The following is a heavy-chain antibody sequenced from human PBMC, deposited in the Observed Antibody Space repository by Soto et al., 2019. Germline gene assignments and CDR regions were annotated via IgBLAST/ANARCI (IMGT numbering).Heavy chain of an antibody. D-gene: IGHD3-10*01. CDR2: IYYSGST. V-gene: IGHV4-31*03. CDR3: ARELRFGEDYYGMDV. Sequence: TSETLSLTCIFSGDSISSSSYYWSWIRQHPGKGLEWIGYIYYSGSTYYNPSLKSRVTISVDTSKNQFSLKLSSVTAADTAVYYCARELRFGEDYYGMDVWGQGTTVTVSS. CDR1: GDSISSSSYY. J-gene: IGHJ6*02.